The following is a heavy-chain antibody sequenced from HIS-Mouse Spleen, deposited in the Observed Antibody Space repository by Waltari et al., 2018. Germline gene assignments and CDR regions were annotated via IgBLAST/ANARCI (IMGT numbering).Heavy chain of an antibody. V-gene: IGHV4-39*07. CDR3: ARVSHNWNYETAFDI. Sequence: QLQLQESGPGLVKPSETLSLTCTVSGGSISSSSYYWGWIRQPPGKGLEWIGSIYYSGSTYYNPSLKSRVTISVDTSKNQFSLKLSSVTAADTAVYYCARVSHNWNYETAFDIWGQGTMVTVSS. CDR1: GGSISSSSYY. D-gene: IGHD1-7*01. J-gene: IGHJ3*02. CDR2: IYYSGST.